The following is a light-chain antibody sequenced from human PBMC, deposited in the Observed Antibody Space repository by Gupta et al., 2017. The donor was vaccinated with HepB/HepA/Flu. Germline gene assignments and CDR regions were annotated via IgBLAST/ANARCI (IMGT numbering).Light chain of an antibody. Sequence: DIQMTQSPSTLSAYVGDRVTITCRASQSISGWLGWYQQKPGKAPKLLIYDGSSLESGVPSRFSGSESGTDFILTITSLQPDDFATYYCQQDKSFPWTFGQGTKVEVK. CDR1: QSISGW. V-gene: IGKV1-5*01. CDR3: QQDKSFPWT. J-gene: IGKJ1*01. CDR2: DGS.